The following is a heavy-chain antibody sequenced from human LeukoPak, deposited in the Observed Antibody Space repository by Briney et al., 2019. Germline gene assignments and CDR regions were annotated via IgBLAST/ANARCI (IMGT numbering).Heavy chain of an antibody. CDR1: GYTFTSYG. CDR3: ARGREYDFWSGYSGSDAFDI. V-gene: IGHV1-18*01. D-gene: IGHD3-3*01. Sequence: ASVKVSCKASGYTFTSYGISWVRQAPGQGLEWMGWISAYNGNTNYAQKLQGRVTMTTDTSTSTAYMELSSLRSEDTAVYYCARGREYDFWSGYSGSDAFDIWGQGTMVTVSS. CDR2: ISAYNGNT. J-gene: IGHJ3*02.